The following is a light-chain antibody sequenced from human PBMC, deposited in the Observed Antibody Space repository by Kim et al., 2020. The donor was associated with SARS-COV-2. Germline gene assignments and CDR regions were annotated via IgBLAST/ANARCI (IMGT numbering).Light chain of an antibody. CDR2: KAS. CDR3: QQYNSYSPYT. J-gene: IGKJ2*01. Sequence: DIQMTQFPSTLSASVGDRDTITCRASQSISSWLAWYQQKPGKAPKLLIYKASSLESGVPSRFSGSGSGTEFTLTISSLQPDEFATYYCQQYNSYSPYTFGQGTKQEI. V-gene: IGKV1-5*03. CDR1: QSISSW.